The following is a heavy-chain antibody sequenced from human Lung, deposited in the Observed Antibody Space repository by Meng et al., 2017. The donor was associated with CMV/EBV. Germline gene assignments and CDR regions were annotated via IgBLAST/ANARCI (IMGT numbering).Heavy chain of an antibody. V-gene: IGHV1-2*02. J-gene: IGHJ5*02. CDR1: GHTSTGYY. Sequence: SGHTSTGYYRHWVRQAPGQGLEWMGWINPNSGGTNYAQKFQGRVTMTRDTSISTAYMELSRLRSDDTAVYYCARVDCSSTSCTLSFDPWGQGTLVTVSS. D-gene: IGHD2-2*01. CDR3: ARVDCSSTSCTLSFDP. CDR2: INPNSGGT.